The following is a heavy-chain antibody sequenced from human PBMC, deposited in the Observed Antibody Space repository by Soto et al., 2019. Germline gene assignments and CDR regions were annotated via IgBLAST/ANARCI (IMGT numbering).Heavy chain of an antibody. CDR3: ARRGIDTAMAYYYYYGMDV. D-gene: IGHD5-18*01. V-gene: IGHV5-51*01. J-gene: IGHJ6*02. Sequence: GESLKISCKGSGYSFTSYWIGWVRQMPGKGLEWMCMIYPGDSDTRYSPSFQGQVTISADKSISTAYLQWSSLKASDTAMYYCARRGIDTAMAYYYYYGMDVGGQGTTVTASS. CDR2: IYPGDSDT. CDR1: GYSFTSYW.